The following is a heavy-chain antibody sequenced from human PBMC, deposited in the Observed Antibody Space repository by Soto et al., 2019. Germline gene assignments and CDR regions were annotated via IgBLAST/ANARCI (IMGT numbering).Heavy chain of an antibody. CDR2: ISYSGAT. CDR3: ARGFAIDWYTYYFDY. J-gene: IGHJ4*02. D-gene: IGHD3-9*01. CDR1: GASISGYH. Sequence: QVQLQESGPGLVKPSETLSLTCTVSGASISGYHWSWIRQPPGKGLECLGYISYSGATNYNPSLKSPVTMSIDTSKNQFSLQLNSVTAADTAVYYCARGFAIDWYTYYFDYWGQGPLVTVSS. V-gene: IGHV4-59*08.